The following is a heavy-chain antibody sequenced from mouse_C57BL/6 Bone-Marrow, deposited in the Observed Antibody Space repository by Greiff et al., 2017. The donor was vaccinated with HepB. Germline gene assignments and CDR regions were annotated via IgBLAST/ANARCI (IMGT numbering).Heavy chain of an antibody. J-gene: IGHJ4*01. CDR3: ARTYYDYGGYAMDY. CDR1: GYTFTSYW. D-gene: IGHD2-4*01. CDR2: IDPSDSYT. V-gene: IGHV1-69*01. Sequence: QVQLQQPGAELVMPGASVKLSCKASGYTFTSYWMHWVKQRPGQGLEWIGEIDPSDSYTNYTQKFKGKSTLTVDKSSSTAYMQLSSLTSEDSAVYYCARTYYDYGGYAMDYWGQGTSVTVSS.